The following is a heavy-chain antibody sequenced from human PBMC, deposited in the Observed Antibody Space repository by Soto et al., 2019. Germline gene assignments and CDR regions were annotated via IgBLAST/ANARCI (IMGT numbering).Heavy chain of an antibody. J-gene: IGHJ4*02. D-gene: IGHD2-15*01. CDR2: INHSGYT. Sequence: SETLSLTCAVYGGSFSDYYWSWIRQPQGKGLEWIGEINHSGYTNYNPSLKSRVTISVDTSKNQFSLKLSSVTAADTAVYYCARFSFSAATLDYWGQGTLVTVSS. CDR3: ARFSFSAATLDY. V-gene: IGHV4-34*01. CDR1: GGSFSDYY.